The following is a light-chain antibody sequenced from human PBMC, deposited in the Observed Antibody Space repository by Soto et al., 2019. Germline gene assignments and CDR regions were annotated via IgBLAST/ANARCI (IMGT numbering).Light chain of an antibody. CDR1: QSVSSSH. J-gene: IGKJ1*01. V-gene: IGKV3-20*01. CDR2: GAS. CDR3: QQYGNSPRT. Sequence: EIVLTQSPGTLSLSPGERGTLSCRASQSVSSSHLAWYQQKPGQAPRLLIYGASSRATGIPDRFRGSGSGTDFTLTISRLEPEDFAVYYCQQYGNSPRTFGQGTKVDIK.